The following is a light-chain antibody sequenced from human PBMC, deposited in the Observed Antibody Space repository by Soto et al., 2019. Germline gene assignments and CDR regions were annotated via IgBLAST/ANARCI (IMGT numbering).Light chain of an antibody. CDR1: QTLVDRDGNTY. Sequence: DVVVTQSPLSLPVTLGQPASISCRSTQTLVDRDGNTYLHWFHQRPGQSPRRLIYKVSNRDSGVPDRFSGSGSGTEFTLTISSLQSEDFAVYYCQQYNNWPPFTFGPGTKVDIK. J-gene: IGKJ3*01. CDR3: QQYNNWPPFT. CDR2: KVS. V-gene: IGKV2-30*01.